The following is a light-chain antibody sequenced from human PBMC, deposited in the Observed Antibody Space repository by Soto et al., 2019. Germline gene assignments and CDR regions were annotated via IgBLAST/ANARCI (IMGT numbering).Light chain of an antibody. CDR1: QSVSNKY. CDR2: GAS. Sequence: EIVLTQSPGTLSLSPGERATPSFRSSQSVSNKYLAWYQQKPGQAPRLLIYGASNRATGIPSRFSGSGSGTEFTLTISSLQPDDFANYYCQQYNSYYLWTFGQGTKVDIK. J-gene: IGKJ1*01. CDR3: QQYNSYYLWT. V-gene: IGKV3-20*01.